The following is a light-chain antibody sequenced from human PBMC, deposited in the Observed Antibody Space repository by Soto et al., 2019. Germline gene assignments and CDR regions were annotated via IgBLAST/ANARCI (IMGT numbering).Light chain of an antibody. CDR3: QQYDNLPV. CDR2: DAS. Sequence: DIQMTQSPSSLSASVGDRVTITCQASQDISHFLNWYQQKPGQAPKVLIYDASNLKRGVSSRFSGSGSGTDFTLTISSLQPEDIATYYCQQYDNLPVFGQGTRLEIK. J-gene: IGKJ5*01. CDR1: QDISHF. V-gene: IGKV1-33*01.